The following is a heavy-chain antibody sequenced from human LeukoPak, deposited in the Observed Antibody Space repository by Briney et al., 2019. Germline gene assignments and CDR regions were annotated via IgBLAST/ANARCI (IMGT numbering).Heavy chain of an antibody. CDR1: GGSISSSNW. Sequence: PSETLSLTRAVSGGSISSSNWWSWVRQTPGRGLEWIGEVYHTGITNYNPSLKSRVAISADKSRNQSSLNLNSVTAADTAVYYCGRLVTYSTSDDFWGQGTLVTVSS. CDR3: GRLVTYSTSDDF. J-gene: IGHJ4*02. CDR2: VYHTGIT. V-gene: IGHV4-4*02. D-gene: IGHD6-6*01.